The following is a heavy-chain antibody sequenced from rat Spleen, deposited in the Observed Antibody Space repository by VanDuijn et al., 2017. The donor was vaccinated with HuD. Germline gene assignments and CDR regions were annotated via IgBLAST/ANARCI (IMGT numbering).Heavy chain of an antibody. CDR2: ITNTGVNT. CDR3: ARLSHYWYFDF. CDR1: GFTFSNYD. V-gene: IGHV5-25*01. Sequence: EVQLVESGGGLVQPGRSLKLSCAASGFTFSNYDMAWVRQAPTEGLEWVASITNTGVNTYYLDSVKGRFTISRDNAKITLYLQMNSLRSEDTATYYCARLSHYWYFDFWGPGTMVTVSS. D-gene: IGHD3-8*01. J-gene: IGHJ1*01.